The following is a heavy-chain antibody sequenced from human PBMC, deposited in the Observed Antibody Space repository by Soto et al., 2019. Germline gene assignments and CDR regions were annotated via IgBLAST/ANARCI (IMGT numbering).Heavy chain of an antibody. J-gene: IGHJ5*02. D-gene: IGHD3-22*01. CDR2: IYYSGST. CDR3: AVVVINWFDP. CDR1: GGSISSGGYY. V-gene: IGHV4-31*03. Sequence: PSETLSLTCTVSGGSISSGGYYWSWIRQHPGKGLEWIGYIYYSGSTYYNPSLRSRVTISVDTSKNQFSLKLSSVTAADTAVYYCAVVVINWFDPWGQGTMVTVSS.